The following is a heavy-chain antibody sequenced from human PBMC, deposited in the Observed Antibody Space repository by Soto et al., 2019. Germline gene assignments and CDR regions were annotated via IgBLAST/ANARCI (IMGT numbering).Heavy chain of an antibody. V-gene: IGHV3-74*01. Sequence: EVQLVESGGGLVQPGGSLRLSCAASGFTFSSYWMHWVRQAPGKGLVWVSRINSDGSSTSYADSVKGRFTISRENAKNTLYLQMNSLRAADTAVYYCARGYCSSTSCSKAIGGAFDIWGQGTMVTVSS. CDR3: ARGYCSSTSCSKAIGGAFDI. CDR1: GFTFSSYW. CDR2: INSDGSST. J-gene: IGHJ3*02. D-gene: IGHD2-2*01.